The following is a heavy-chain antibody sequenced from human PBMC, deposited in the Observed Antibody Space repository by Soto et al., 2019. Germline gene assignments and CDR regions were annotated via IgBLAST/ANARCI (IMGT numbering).Heavy chain of an antibody. CDR3: ARHWASSVLRYFDWLFTHLDY. J-gene: IGHJ4*02. V-gene: IGHV4-39*01. D-gene: IGHD3-9*01. Sequence: SETLSLTCTVSGGSISSGGYYWSWIRQHPGKGLEWIGYIYYSGSTYYNPSLKSRVTISVDTSKNQFSLKLSSVTAADTAVYYCARHWASSVLRYFDWLFTHLDYWGQGTLVTVSS. CDR1: GGSISSGGYY. CDR2: IYYSGST.